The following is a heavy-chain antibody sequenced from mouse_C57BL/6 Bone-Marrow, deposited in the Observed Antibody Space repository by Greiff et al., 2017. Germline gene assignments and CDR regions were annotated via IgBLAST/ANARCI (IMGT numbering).Heavy chain of an antibody. D-gene: IGHD2-4*01. CDR3: AREGLRRATWCAY. CDR1: GFSLTSYG. Sequence: VQLQQSGPGLVQPSQSLSITCTVSGFSLTSYGVHWVRQSPGKRLAWLGVIWSGGSTDYNAAFISRLSISKDNSKSQVFFKMNSLQADDTAIYYCAREGLRRATWCAYWGQGTLVTVSA. CDR2: IWSGGST. V-gene: IGHV2-2*01. J-gene: IGHJ3*01.